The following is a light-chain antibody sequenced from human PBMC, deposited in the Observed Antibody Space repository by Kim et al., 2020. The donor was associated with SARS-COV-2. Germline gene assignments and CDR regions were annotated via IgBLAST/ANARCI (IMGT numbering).Light chain of an antibody. CDR3: QSYDTSLSGV. V-gene: IGLV1-40*01. Sequence: QSVLTQPPSVSGAPGQRVTISCTGSSSNIGAGYDVHWYQQLPGTAPQLLIYGNNNRPSGVPDRFSGSKSGTSGSLAITGLQAEDEADYYCQSYDTSLSGVFGGGTQLTVL. CDR1: SSNIGAGYD. CDR2: GNN. J-gene: IGLJ3*02.